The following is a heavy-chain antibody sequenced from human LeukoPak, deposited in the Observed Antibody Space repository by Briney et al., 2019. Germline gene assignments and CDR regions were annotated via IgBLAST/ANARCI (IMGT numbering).Heavy chain of an antibody. D-gene: IGHD6-19*01. J-gene: IGHJ4*02. Sequence: GGSLRLSCAASGVTFSSYWMHWVRQAPGTGLVWVSRINSDGSSTSYADSVKGRFTISRDNAKNTLYLQMNSLRAEDTAVYYCARRGSSGWYSVWGQGTLVTVSS. CDR1: GVTFSSYW. CDR3: ARRGSSGWYSV. V-gene: IGHV3-74*01. CDR2: INSDGSST.